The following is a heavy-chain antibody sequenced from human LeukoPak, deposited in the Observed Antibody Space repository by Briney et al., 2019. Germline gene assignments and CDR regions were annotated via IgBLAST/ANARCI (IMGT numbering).Heavy chain of an antibody. V-gene: IGHV3-23*01. D-gene: IGHD6-19*01. CDR1: GFTFSSYA. J-gene: IGHJ4*02. CDR2: ISGSGGST. CDR3: AKESTIRVAASLDY. Sequence: PGGSLRLSCAASGFTFSSYAMSWVRQAPGKGLERVSAISGSGGSTYYADSVKGRFTISRDNSRNTLYLQMNSLRVDDTAVYFCAKESTIRVAASLDYWGQGSLVTVSS.